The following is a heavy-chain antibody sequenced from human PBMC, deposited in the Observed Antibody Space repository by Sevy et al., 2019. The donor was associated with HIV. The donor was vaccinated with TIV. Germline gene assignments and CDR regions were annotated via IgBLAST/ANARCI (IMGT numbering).Heavy chain of an antibody. J-gene: IGHJ6*02. CDR2: MYYNGRT. CDR1: GGSISSYY. D-gene: IGHD3-16*01. Sequence: SETLSLTCTVSGGSISSYYWSWIRQPPGKGLEEIGYMYYNGRTYYNPSLGSGVIISVDKSRNKVSLQLSYVPAADTAVYYCARAGGNTDWGMDVWGQGITVTVSS. CDR3: ARAGGNTDWGMDV. V-gene: IGHV4-59*12.